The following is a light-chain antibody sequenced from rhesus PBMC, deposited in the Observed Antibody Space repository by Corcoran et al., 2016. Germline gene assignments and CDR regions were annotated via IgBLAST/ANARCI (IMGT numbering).Light chain of an antibody. CDR2: KAS. CDR3: QQYSSSPWT. J-gene: IGKJ1*01. CDR1: QSISSW. Sequence: DIQMTQSPSSLSASVGDTVTITCRASQSISSWLAWYQQKPGKAPKLLRYKASSWQSGVPSRFSGSGSGTDFPLTISSLQSEDFATYYCQQYSSSPWTFGQGTKVEIK. V-gene: IGKV1-22*01.